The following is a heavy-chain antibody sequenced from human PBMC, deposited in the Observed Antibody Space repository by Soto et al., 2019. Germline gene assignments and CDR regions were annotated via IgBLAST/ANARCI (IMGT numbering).Heavy chain of an antibody. CDR1: GFTFSNYG. D-gene: IGHD6-13*01. CDR3: AKTGYSSSWSSFDY. J-gene: IGHJ4*02. V-gene: IGHV3-30*18. Sequence: QVQLVESGGGVVQPGRSLRLSCAASGFTFSNYGMHWVRQAPGKGLEWVAFISFDGSNKYHADSVKGRFTISRDNSKNTLYLQMNSLRAEDTAVYYCAKTGYSSSWSSFDYWGQGTLVTVSS. CDR2: ISFDGSNK.